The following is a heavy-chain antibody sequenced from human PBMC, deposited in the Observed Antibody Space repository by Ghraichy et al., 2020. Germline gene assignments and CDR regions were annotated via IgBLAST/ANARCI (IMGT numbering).Heavy chain of an antibody. J-gene: IGHJ4*02. CDR1: GFTFSSYG. V-gene: IGHV3-30*18. CDR3: AKSGVVITTASFDY. Sequence: LSLTCAASGFTFSSYGMHWVRQAPGKGLEWVAVISYDGSNKYYADSVKGRFTISRDNSKNTLYLQMNSLRAEDTAVYYCAKSGVVITTASFDYWGQGTLVTVSS. D-gene: IGHD3-22*01. CDR2: ISYDGSNK.